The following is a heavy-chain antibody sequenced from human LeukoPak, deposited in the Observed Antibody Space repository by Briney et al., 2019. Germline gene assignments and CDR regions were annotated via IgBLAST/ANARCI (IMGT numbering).Heavy chain of an antibody. J-gene: IGHJ4*02. Sequence: GGSLRLSCAASGFTVGSKYMSWVRQAPGKGLEWVSVIYTGETTYYADSVKGRFTISRDNSKNTLYLQMDGLRVEDTAVYYCAKVGAVAAVENWGQGTLVTVSS. CDR3: AKVGAVAAVEN. V-gene: IGHV3-66*01. D-gene: IGHD6-19*01. CDR2: IYTGETT. CDR1: GFTVGSKY.